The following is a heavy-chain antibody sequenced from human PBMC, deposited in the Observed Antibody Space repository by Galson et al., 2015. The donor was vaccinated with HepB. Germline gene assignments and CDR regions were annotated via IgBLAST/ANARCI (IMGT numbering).Heavy chain of an antibody. CDR1: GFTFSRYT. Sequence: SLRLSCAASGFTFSRYTMHWVRQAPGKGLEWVALISSDEIHKIYADSVKGRFTISRDTSKNTLYLEMNSLRAEDTAVYYCARAQGGRWDVDFGGQGTLVTAAS. CDR3: ARAQGGRWDVDF. D-gene: IGHD1-26*01. J-gene: IGHJ1*01. CDR2: ISSDEIHK. V-gene: IGHV3-30-3*01.